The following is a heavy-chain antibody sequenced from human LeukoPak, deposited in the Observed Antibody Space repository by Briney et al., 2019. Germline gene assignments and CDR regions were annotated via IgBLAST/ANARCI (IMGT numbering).Heavy chain of an antibody. Sequence: GSLRLSCAASGFTFSSYSMNWVRQAPGKGVEWVSYTSSSSSTIYYADSVKGRFTISRDNAKNSLYLQMNSLKADDTAVYYCTRGAGTGWRFDSWGQGTLVTVSS. CDR3: TRGAGTGWRFDS. CDR1: GFTFSSYS. CDR2: TSSSSSTI. D-gene: IGHD6-19*01. J-gene: IGHJ4*02. V-gene: IGHV3-48*01.